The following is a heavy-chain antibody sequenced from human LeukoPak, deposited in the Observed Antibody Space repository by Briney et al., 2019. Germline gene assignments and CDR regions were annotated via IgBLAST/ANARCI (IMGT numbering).Heavy chain of an antibody. Sequence: RGSLRLSCAASGFTFSSYAMSWVRRAPGKGLEWVSAISGSGGSTYYADSVKGRFTISRDNSKNTLYLQMNSLRAEDTAVYYCAKDPHYDFWSGAYIQHWGQGTLVTVSS. J-gene: IGHJ1*01. D-gene: IGHD3-3*01. V-gene: IGHV3-23*01. CDR3: AKDPHYDFWSGAYIQH. CDR2: ISGSGGST. CDR1: GFTFSSYA.